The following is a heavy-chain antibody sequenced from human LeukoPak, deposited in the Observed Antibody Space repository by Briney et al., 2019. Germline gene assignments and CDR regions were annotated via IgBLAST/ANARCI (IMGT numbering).Heavy chain of an antibody. CDR3: ARISSSNWYNERGAFDV. D-gene: IGHD6-13*01. CDR2: VYYTGST. J-gene: IGHJ3*01. V-gene: IGHV4-61*01. CDR1: GGSISSGSYY. Sequence: SETLSLTCTVSGGSISSGSYYWSWVRQPPGKGLEWIGFVYYTGSTNYSPSLKSRVTISVDTSKNQFSLKLRSVTAADTAVYYCARISSSNWYNERGAFDVWGQGTMVTVSS.